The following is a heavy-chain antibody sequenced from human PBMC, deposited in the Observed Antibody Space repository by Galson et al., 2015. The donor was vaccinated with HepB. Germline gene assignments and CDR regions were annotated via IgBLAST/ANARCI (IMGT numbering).Heavy chain of an antibody. V-gene: IGHV3-7*03. CDR3: ARGHYGMDV. J-gene: IGHJ6*02. Sequence: SLRLSCAVSGFSFSTFWMTWVRQTPGKGLEWVANINQDGSDKNYVDSVKGRFTISRDNAKNSLYLQMNSLRAEDTAVYYCARGHYGMDVWGQGTTVTVSS. CDR2: INQDGSDK. CDR1: GFSFSTFW.